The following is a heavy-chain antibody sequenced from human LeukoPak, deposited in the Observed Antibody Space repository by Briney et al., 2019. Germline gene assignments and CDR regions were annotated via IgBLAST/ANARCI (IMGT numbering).Heavy chain of an antibody. CDR3: ARGYKSGWNY. J-gene: IGHJ4*02. Sequence: PGGSLRLSCAASGFTFSSYGMNWVRQAPGKGLEWVSTISGGGGSTYYADSVKGRFTISRDNSKYTLYLQINSLRAEDTAVYYCARGYKSGWNYWGQGTLVTVSS. D-gene: IGHD5-12*01. CDR2: ISGGGGST. V-gene: IGHV3-23*01. CDR1: GFTFSSYG.